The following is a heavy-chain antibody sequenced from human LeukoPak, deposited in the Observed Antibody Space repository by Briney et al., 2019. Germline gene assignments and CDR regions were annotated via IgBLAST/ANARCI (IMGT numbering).Heavy chain of an antibody. CDR1: GYTLTSYG. V-gene: IGHV1-18*01. CDR3: ARGDTSGYYPPSDY. D-gene: IGHD3-22*01. CDR2: ISPYNGNT. J-gene: IGHJ4*02. Sequence: ASVKVSCKASGYTLTSYGISWVRQAPGQGLEWMGWISPYNGNTKYAQMLQGRVTMTTDTSTSTAYMELRSLRSDDTAVYYCARGDTSGYYPPSDYWGQGTLVTVSS.